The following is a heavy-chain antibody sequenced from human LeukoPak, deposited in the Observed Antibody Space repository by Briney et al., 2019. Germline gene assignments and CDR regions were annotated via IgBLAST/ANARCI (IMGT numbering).Heavy chain of an antibody. V-gene: IGHV4-39*07. J-gene: IGHJ5*02. CDR2: LYYTGST. CDR1: GGSISSISYY. CDR3: ARARDCSGGTCYQFNWFDP. D-gene: IGHD2-15*01. Sequence: SETLSLTCTVSGGSISSISYYWGWIRQPPGEGLEWIGSLYYTGSTYYNPSLRSRVTISVDTSKNQFSLTLSSVTAADTAVYYCARARDCSGGTCYQFNWFDPWGQGTLVTVSS.